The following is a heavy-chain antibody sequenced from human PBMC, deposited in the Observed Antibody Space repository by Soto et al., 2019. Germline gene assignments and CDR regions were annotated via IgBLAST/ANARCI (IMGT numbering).Heavy chain of an antibody. J-gene: IGHJ4*02. CDR3: VRDSHGEY. Sequence: EVQLVESGGGLVQPGGSLRLSCAGSGFTFSNYWMHWVRQAPGKGLEWVSRIDHDGPTDYAGSVRCRFTISRDNAENTLYLQMNSLRPEETAVYYCVRDSHGEYWGQGTLVTVSS. CDR2: IDHDGPT. V-gene: IGHV3-74*01. CDR1: GFTFSNYW.